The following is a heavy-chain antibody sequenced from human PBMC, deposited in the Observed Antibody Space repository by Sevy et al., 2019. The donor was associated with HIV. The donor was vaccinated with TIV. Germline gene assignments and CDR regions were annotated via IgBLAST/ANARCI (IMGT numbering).Heavy chain of an antibody. CDR2: IWYDGSSK. Sequence: GGSLRLSCSAFGFNFQTFGMHWVRQAPGKGLEWVAMIWYDGSSKDYAESVKGRFAISRDNSQNTAFLQMNGLRAEDTGVYYCATNMVHAGAYDSYFNFWGQGSLVTVSS. V-gene: IGHV3-33*08. CDR1: GFNFQTFG. J-gene: IGHJ4*02. D-gene: IGHD3-10*01. CDR3: ATNMVHAGAYDSYFNF.